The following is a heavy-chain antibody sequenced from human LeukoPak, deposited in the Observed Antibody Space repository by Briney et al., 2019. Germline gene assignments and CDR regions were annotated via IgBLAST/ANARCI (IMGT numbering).Heavy chain of an antibody. Sequence: GGSLRLSCAASGFTFSRYGMHWVRQAPGKGLEWVAVISYDGSNKYYADSVKGRFTISRDNSKNTLYLQMNSLRAEDTAVYYCAKALDGGYSSGWYLDDYWGQGTLVTVSS. D-gene: IGHD6-19*01. CDR2: ISYDGSNK. CDR1: GFTFSRYG. V-gene: IGHV3-30*18. J-gene: IGHJ4*02. CDR3: AKALDGGYSSGWYLDDY.